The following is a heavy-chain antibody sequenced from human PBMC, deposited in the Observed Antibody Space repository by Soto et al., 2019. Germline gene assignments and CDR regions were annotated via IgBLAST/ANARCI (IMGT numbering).Heavy chain of an antibody. CDR3: ARILEDTDYYYYGMDV. D-gene: IGHD5-18*01. CDR2: IFSNDEK. J-gene: IGHJ6*02. V-gene: IGHV2-26*01. CDR1: GFSLSNARMG. Sequence: SGPTLVNPTETLTPTCTVSGFSLSNARMGVSWIRQPPGKALEWLAHIFSNDEKSYSTSLKSRLTISKDTPKSQVVLTMTNMDPVDTATYYCARILEDTDYYYYGMDVWGQGTTVTVSS.